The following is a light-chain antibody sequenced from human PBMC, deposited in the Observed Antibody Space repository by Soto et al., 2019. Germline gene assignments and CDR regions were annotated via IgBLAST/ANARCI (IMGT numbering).Light chain of an antibody. CDR2: KAS. CDR1: QCISNW. V-gene: IGKV1-5*03. Sequence: DIQMTQSPSTLSASIGDRVTITCRASQCISNWLAWYRQKPGKAPEFLIYKASSLESGVPSRFSGSGSGTEFTLTISSLQPDDFATYYCQQYNTYSSGTFGQGTKVEIK. J-gene: IGKJ1*01. CDR3: QQYNTYSSGT.